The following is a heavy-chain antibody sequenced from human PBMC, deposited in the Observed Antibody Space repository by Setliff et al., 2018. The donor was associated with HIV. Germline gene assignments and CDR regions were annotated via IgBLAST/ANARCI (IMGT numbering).Heavy chain of an antibody. CDR3: ANGPSTSYYDYVWGSYRSDGMDV. CDR2: IWYDGSNK. Sequence: GESLKISCAASGFTFSSYGMHWVRQAPGKGLEWVAVIWYDGSNKYYADSVKGRFTISRDNSKNTLYLQMNSLRAEDTAVYYCANGPSTSYYDYVWGSYRSDGMDVWGQGTTVTVSS. CDR1: GFTFSSYG. D-gene: IGHD3-16*02. J-gene: IGHJ6*02. V-gene: IGHV3-33*06.